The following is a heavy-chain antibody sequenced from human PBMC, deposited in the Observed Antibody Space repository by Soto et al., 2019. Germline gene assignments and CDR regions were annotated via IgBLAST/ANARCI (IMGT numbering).Heavy chain of an antibody. CDR3: AKELQAYGDYNYYYYGMDV. CDR1: GFTFTTFG. V-gene: IGHV3-30*18. Sequence: QVQLVESGGGVVQPGGSLRLSCTASGFTFTTFGIHWVRQAPGKGLEWVALISYDGHNKYYSDSVKGRFTISRDNYKNTLSLQMNRLRAEDTAVYYCAKELQAYGDYNYYYYGMDVWGQGTTVSVSS. CDR2: ISYDGHNK. J-gene: IGHJ6*02. D-gene: IGHD4-17*01.